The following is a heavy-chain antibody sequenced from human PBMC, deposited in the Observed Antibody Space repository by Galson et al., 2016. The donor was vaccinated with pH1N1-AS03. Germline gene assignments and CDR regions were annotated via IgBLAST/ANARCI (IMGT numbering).Heavy chain of an antibody. Sequence: SVKVSCKASGYTFTGFYVHWVRQAPGQGLEWMGWIDPNSGVTNYAQKFQAWVTMTRDTSSTTAYMEVSGLKSDDTAVYYCARDPRGPCTSTTRATAYYFGMDVWGQGTTVIVSS. CDR3: ARDPRGPCTSTTRATAYYFGMDV. J-gene: IGHJ6*02. D-gene: IGHD2/OR15-2a*01. CDR1: GYTFTGFY. CDR2: IDPNSGVT. V-gene: IGHV1-2*04.